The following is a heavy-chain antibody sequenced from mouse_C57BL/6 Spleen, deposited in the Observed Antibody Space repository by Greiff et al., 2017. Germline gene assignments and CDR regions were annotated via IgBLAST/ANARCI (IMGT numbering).Heavy chain of an antibody. CDR2: IDPSDSYT. J-gene: IGHJ4*01. V-gene: IGHV1-69*01. CDR1: GYTFTSYW. Sequence: QVQLQQPGAELVMPGASVKLSCKASGYTFTSYWMHWVKQRPGQGLEWIGEIDPSDSYTNYNQKFKGKSTLTVDKSSSPAYMQISSLTSEDSAVYYWAILPDGRRAMDYWGQGTSVTVSS. CDR3: AILPDGRRAMDY.